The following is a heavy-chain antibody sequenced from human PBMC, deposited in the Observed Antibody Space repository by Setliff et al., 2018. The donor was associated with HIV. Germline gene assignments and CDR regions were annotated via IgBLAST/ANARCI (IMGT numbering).Heavy chain of an antibody. J-gene: IGHJ4*02. CDR2: MSHSGST. CDR1: GGSINSGNYY. Sequence: PSETLSLTCSVSGGSINSGNYYWGWIRQPPGKGLEWIGSMSHSGSTLYKPSLKSRVSISVDTSNNHFSLKLRSVTAADTAVYYCARNPHYFDTSGHYSWFYFDYWGQGTLVTVSS. V-gene: IGHV4-39*07. D-gene: IGHD3-22*01. CDR3: ARNPHYFDTSGHYSWFYFDY.